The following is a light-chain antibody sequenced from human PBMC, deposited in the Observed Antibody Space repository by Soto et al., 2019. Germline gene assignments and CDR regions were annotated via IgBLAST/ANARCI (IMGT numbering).Light chain of an antibody. CDR2: GAS. J-gene: IGKJ1*01. CDR3: QQYNNWPPWT. CDR1: QSVSSN. Sequence: EIVMTQSPATLSVSPGERATLSCRASQSVSSNIAWYQQKPGQAPRLLIYGASTRVTGIPARFSGSGSGTEFTLTISSLQSEDFAVYYCQQYNNWPPWTFGQGTKVEIK. V-gene: IGKV3-15*01.